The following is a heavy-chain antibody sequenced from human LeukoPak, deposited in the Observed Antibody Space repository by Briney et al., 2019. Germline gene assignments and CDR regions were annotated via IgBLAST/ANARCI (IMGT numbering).Heavy chain of an antibody. D-gene: IGHD3-3*01. CDR3: AKAGFLEWFPTNYYFDY. J-gene: IGHJ4*02. CDR1: GFTFSSYA. V-gene: IGHV3-23*01. Sequence: GGSLRLSCAASGFTFSSYAMSWVRQAPGKGLEWVSAISGSGGSTCYADSVKGRFTISRDNSKNTLYLQMNSLRAEDTAVYYCAKAGFLEWFPTNYYFDYWGQGTLVTVSS. CDR2: ISGSGGST.